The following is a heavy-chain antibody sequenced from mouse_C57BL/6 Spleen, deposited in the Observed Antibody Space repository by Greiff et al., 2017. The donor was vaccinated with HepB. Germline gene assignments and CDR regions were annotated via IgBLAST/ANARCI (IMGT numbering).Heavy chain of an antibody. D-gene: IGHD2-1*01. J-gene: IGHJ1*03. Sequence: EVKVVESGGGLVKPGGSLKLSCAASGFTFSDYGMHWVRQAPEKGLEWVAYISSGSSTIYYADTVKGRFTISRDNAKNTLFLQMTSLRSEDTAMYYCARDYGNPWSFDVWGTGTTVTVSS. V-gene: IGHV5-17*01. CDR3: ARDYGNPWSFDV. CDR1: GFTFSDYG. CDR2: ISSGSSTI.